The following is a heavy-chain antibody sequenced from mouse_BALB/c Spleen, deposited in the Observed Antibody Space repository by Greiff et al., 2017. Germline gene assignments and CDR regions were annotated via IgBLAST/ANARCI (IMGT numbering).Heavy chain of an antibody. Sequence: EVKLQESGPGLVKPSQSLSLTCTVTGYSITSDYAWNWIRQFPGNKLEWMGYISYSGSTSYNPSLKSRISITRDTSKNQFFLQLNSVTTEDTATYYCASNDWDFYYAMDYWGQGTSVTVSS. D-gene: IGHD4-1*01. CDR2: ISYSGST. J-gene: IGHJ4*01. CDR1: GYSITSDYA. V-gene: IGHV3-2*02. CDR3: ASNDWDFYYAMDY.